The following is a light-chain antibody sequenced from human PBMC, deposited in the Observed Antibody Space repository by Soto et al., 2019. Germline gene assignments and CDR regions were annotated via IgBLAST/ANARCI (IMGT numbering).Light chain of an antibody. Sequence: EIVLTQSPGTLSLSPGERATLSCRASQSVGSSYLAWYQQKPGQAPRLLIYGASSRATGIPDRFSGSGSGTDVTLTISRLEPEDFAVYYCQQYGSSPLTFGPGTKVDIK. V-gene: IGKV3-20*01. CDR2: GAS. J-gene: IGKJ3*01. CDR3: QQYGSSPLT. CDR1: QSVGSSY.